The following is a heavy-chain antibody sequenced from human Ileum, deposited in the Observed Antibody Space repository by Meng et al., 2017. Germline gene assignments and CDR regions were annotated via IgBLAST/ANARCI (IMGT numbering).Heavy chain of an antibody. CDR3: AKAKDAGSGSKYSDY. CDR1: GFTFSSFA. J-gene: IGHJ4*02. D-gene: IGHD1-26*01. Sequence: GGSLRLSCTASGFTFSSFAMSWVRQAPGKGLEWVSVISTSGGHKYFADSVKGRFTISRDNSKNTLYLQMNNLRAEDTAVYYCAKAKDAGSGSKYSDYWGQGTLVTVSS. CDR2: ISTSGGHK. V-gene: IGHV3-23*01.